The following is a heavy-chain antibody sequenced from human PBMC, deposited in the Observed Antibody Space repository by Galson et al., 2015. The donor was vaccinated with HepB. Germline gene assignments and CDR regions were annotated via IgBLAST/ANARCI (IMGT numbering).Heavy chain of an antibody. V-gene: IGHV3-30*18. D-gene: IGHD3-22*01. CDR3: AKAADYYGGSISFLFDY. CDR1: GFTFSSFG. J-gene: IGHJ4*02. Sequence: SLRLSCAASGFTFSSFGMHWVRHAPGKGLAWVAVISNDRSHNYYTDSVKGRFTISRDNSKKTLFLQMDSLRPEDTAVYYCAKAADYYGGSISFLFDYLGQGTLVTVSS. CDR2: ISNDRSHN.